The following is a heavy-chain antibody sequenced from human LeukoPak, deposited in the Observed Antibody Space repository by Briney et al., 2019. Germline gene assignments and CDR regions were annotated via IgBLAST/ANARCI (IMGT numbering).Heavy chain of an antibody. CDR2: TNSDGSST. J-gene: IGHJ4*02. D-gene: IGHD3-3*01. CDR1: GFTFSSYW. CDR3: ARAGTGYYDFWSGYYTSVYFDY. Sequence: GGSLRLSCAASGFTFSSYWMHWVRQAPGKGLEWVSRTNSDGSSTSYADSVKGRFTISRDNAKNTLYLQMNSLRAEGTAVYYCARAGTGYYDFWSGYYTSVYFDYWGQGTLVTVSS. V-gene: IGHV3-74*01.